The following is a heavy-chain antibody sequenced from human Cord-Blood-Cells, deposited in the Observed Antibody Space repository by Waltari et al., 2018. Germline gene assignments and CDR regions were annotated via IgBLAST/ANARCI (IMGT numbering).Heavy chain of an antibody. CDR1: GYPFTGYY. V-gene: IGHV1-2*02. CDR2: INPSGGGT. J-gene: IGHJ4*02. CDR3: ARDSGYDILYDY. Sequence: QVQLVQSGAEVKKPGASVKVSCKASGYPFTGYYMHWVRQAPGQGLEWRGWINPSGGGTNYAQKFQGRVTMTRDTSISTAYMELSRLRSDDTAVYYCARDSGYDILYDYWGQGTLVTVSS. D-gene: IGHD5-12*01.